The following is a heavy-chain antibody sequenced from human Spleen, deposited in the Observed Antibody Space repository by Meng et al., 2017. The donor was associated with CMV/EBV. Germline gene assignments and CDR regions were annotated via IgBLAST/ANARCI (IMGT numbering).Heavy chain of an antibody. CDR2: IIHMFGTG. D-gene: IGHD6-13*01. CDR1: GGTFSSYA. V-gene: IGHV1-69*05. CDR3: ARLAAAGTGYYYYGMDV. J-gene: IGHJ6*02. Sequence: SVKVSCKASGGTFSSYAFTWVRQAPGQGLEWMGGIIHMFGTGSNAQRFQGRVTITTDELTSTVYMELSSLRSEDTAVYYCARLAAAGTGYYYYGMDVWGQGTTVTVSS.